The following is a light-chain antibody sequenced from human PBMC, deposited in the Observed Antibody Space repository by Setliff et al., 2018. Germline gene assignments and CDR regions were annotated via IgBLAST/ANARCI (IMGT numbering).Light chain of an antibody. Sequence: QSALAQPASMSGSPGQSITISCTGTSSDVGSYNLVSWYQQFPGKAPKLMIYEVSKRPSGVSNRFSGSKSGNTASLTISGLQAEDEADYYCCSYAGGRTYVIFGGGTKVTVL. CDR2: EVS. J-gene: IGLJ2*01. CDR3: CSYAGGRTYVI. CDR1: SSDVGSYNL. V-gene: IGLV2-23*02.